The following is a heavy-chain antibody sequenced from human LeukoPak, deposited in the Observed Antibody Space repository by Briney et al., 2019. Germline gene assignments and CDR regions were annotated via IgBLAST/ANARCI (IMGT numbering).Heavy chain of an antibody. D-gene: IGHD4-17*01. V-gene: IGHV3-48*01. Sequence: PGGSLRLSCAASGFTFSSYAMSWVRQAPGQGLERVSYISSSSNTIYYADSVKGRFTISRDNAKNSLYLQMNSLRAEDTAVYYCAREGYGDYAGAFDIWGQGTMVTVSS. CDR2: ISSSSNTI. CDR1: GFTFSSYA. CDR3: AREGYGDYAGAFDI. J-gene: IGHJ3*02.